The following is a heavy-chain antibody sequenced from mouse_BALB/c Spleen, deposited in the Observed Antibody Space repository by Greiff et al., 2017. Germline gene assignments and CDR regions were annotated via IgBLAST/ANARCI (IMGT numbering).Heavy chain of an antibody. CDR3: ARRDDYDKKGFDD. Sequence: DVHLVESGGGLVKLGGSLKLSCAASGFTFSSYGMSWVRQTPDKRLEWVATISSGGSYTYYPDSVKGRFTISRDNAKNTLYLQMSSLKSEDTAMYYCARRDDYDKKGFDDWGQGTTLTVSS. CDR2: ISSGGSYT. V-gene: IGHV5-6*03. D-gene: IGHD2-4*01. J-gene: IGHJ2*01. CDR1: GFTFSSYG.